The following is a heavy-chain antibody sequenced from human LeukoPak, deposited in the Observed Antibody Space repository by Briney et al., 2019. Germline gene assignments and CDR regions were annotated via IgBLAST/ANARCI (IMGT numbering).Heavy chain of an antibody. CDR2: ISSSSSHT. CDR1: GFTFNDYY. V-gene: IGHV3-11*05. J-gene: IGHJ4*02. D-gene: IGHD3-22*01. CDR3: ARAYNRYDSSGFYVY. Sequence: GGSLILSCATSGFTFNDYYMSWIRLAPGKGLEWLSFISSSSSHTKYADSVKGRFTISRDNAKNSLFLQMNSLRAEDTAVYYCARAYNRYDSSGFYVYWGQGTLVTVSS.